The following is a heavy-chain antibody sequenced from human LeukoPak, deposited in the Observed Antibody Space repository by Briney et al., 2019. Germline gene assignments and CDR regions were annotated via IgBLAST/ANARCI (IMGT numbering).Heavy chain of an antibody. Sequence: GGSLRLSCAASGVTFRSYGMHWVRQAPGKGLEWVAVISYDGSNKYYADSVKGRFTISRDNSKNTLYLQMNSLRAEDTAVYYCAKDLAVAAYQYYFDYWGQGTLVTVSS. D-gene: IGHD6-6*01. CDR1: GVTFRSYG. J-gene: IGHJ4*02. V-gene: IGHV3-30*18. CDR2: ISYDGSNK. CDR3: AKDLAVAAYQYYFDY.